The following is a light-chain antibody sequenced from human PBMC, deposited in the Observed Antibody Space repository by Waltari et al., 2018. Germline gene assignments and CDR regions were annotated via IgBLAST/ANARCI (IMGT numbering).Light chain of an antibody. CDR1: QSIDRW. CDR3: QKDNYF. J-gene: IGKJ4*01. Sequence: DFQMTQSPSTLSTSVGDRVTITCRASQSIDRWLAWFQQKPGKAPKLLIYDASSLESGVPSRFSGSRSGKEFTLTISSLQPDDIATYYCQKDNYFFGGGTKVEIK. V-gene: IGKV1-5*01. CDR2: DAS.